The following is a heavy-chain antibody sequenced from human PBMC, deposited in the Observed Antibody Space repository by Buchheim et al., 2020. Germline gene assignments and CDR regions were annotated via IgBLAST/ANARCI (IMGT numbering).Heavy chain of an antibody. CDR1: GFTFSRYS. D-gene: IGHD3-22*01. CDR2: ISSSSSTI. Sequence: EVQLVESGGGLVQPGGSLRLSCAASGFTFSRYSMNWVRQAPGKGLEWVSYISSSSSTIYYADSVKGRFNISRHNATNSLYLQMNSLRDEDTAVYYCARDVRGPGYYDSSGYWLDYWGQGTL. J-gene: IGHJ4*02. V-gene: IGHV3-48*02. CDR3: ARDVRGPGYYDSSGYWLDY.